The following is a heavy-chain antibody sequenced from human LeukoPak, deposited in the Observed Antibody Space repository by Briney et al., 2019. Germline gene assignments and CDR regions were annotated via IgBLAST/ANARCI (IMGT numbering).Heavy chain of an antibody. V-gene: IGHV4-39*01. CDR1: GCTISSSSYY. CDR2: SYYSGIN. J-gene: IGHJ4*02. Sequence: SETLSLTCTVSGCTISSSSYYWGWIRQPPGKGLEWIRSSYYSGINYYSPALKSRVTISVDTSKNQCSLKLSSVTAADAAVYYCARYSREGYIEVDNWGQGTLVTVSS. CDR3: ARYSREGYIEVDN. D-gene: IGHD5-24*01.